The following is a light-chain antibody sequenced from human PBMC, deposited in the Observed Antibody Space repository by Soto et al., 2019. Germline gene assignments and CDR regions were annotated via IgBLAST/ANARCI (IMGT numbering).Light chain of an antibody. CDR1: QRITNNF. CDR2: GAS. Sequence: EIVLTQSPVTLSLSPGERATLSCRASQRITNNFLAWFQQKAGLAPRLLIYGASTRASVVPDRFSGGGSGTDFVLTISRLEPEDFAVYYWQQYGRSPFTFGQGTKLQIK. CDR3: QQYGRSPFT. V-gene: IGKV3-20*01. J-gene: IGKJ2*01.